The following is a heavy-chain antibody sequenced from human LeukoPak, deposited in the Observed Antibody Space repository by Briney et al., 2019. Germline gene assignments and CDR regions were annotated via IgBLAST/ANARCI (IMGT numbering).Heavy chain of an antibody. D-gene: IGHD3-10*02. Sequence: PGGSLRLSCAASGYRFSPYWMSWVRQTPGKGLEWVAGISDGGRAAYYGDSVRGRFTISRDDARNSLFLQMNGLRADDTAVYYCTRGNYVPDSWGQGTLVTVSS. J-gene: IGHJ5*02. CDR3: TRGNYVPDS. V-gene: IGHV3-7*03. CDR1: GYRFSPYW. CDR2: ISDGGRAA.